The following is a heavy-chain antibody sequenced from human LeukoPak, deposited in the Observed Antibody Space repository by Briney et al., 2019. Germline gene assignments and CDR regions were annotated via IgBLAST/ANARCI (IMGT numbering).Heavy chain of an antibody. CDR1: GFTFSSYS. CDR2: ISSSSSYI. Sequence: GGSLRLSCAASGFTFSSYSMNWVRQAPGKGLEWVSSISSSSSYIYYADSVKGRFTISRDNAKNSLYPQMNSLRAEDTAVYYCARDTTWLVPDYWGQGTLVTVSS. V-gene: IGHV3-21*01. CDR3: ARDTTWLVPDY. J-gene: IGHJ4*02. D-gene: IGHD6-19*01.